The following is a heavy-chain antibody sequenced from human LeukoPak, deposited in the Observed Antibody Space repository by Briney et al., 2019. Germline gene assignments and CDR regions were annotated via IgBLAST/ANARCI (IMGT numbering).Heavy chain of an antibody. V-gene: IGHV3-43*02. CDR2: ISRDGGST. CDR1: GFTFDDYA. D-gene: IGHD5-24*01. CDR3: AKAPVRDGYGDPVLPSVDYFDY. J-gene: IGHJ4*02. Sequence: GGSLRLSCAASGFTFDDYATHWVRQAPGKGLEWVSLISRDGGSTYYADSVKGRFTISRDNSKNSLYLQMNSLRTEDTALYYCAKAPVRDGYGDPVLPSVDYFDYWGQGTLVTASS.